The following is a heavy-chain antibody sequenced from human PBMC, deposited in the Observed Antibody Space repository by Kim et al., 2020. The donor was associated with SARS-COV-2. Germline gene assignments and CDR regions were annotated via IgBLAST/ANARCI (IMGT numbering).Heavy chain of an antibody. CDR1: GYTFSNYY. Sequence: ASVKVSCKTSGYTFSNYYIHWVRQAPGQGLEWMAWISTDSGAINYAQKFQDRVTMTRDTSINTTYMELTSLTSDDTAAYFCARGDTVVASRYYYAMGVWGQGTTVTVSS. J-gene: IGHJ6*02. CDR3: ARGDTVVASRYYYAMGV. D-gene: IGHD5-18*01. CDR2: ISTDSGAI. V-gene: IGHV1-2*02.